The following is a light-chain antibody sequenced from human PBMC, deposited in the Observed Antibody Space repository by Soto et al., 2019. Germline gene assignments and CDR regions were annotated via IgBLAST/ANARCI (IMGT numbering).Light chain of an antibody. J-gene: IGLJ1*01. CDR2: EVS. Sequence: QSVLTQPASVSGSPGQSITISCTGSSSDIGGYNSVSWYQHHPGKAPKFMIYEVSNRPSGVSYRFSGSKSGNTASLTISGLQAEDEADYYCASITSSSTSVFGTGTKVTVL. CDR3: ASITSSSTSV. V-gene: IGLV2-14*01. CDR1: SSDIGGYNS.